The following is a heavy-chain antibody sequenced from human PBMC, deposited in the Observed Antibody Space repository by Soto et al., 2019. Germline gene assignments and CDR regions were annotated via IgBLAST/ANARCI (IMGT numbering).Heavy chain of an antibody. Sequence: SETLSLTCAVSGYSISSGYYWGWIRQPPGKGLEWIGSIYHSGSTYYNPSLKSRATISVDTSKNQFSLKLSSVTAADTAVYYCARDRYYYDSSGYSFDYWGQGTLVTVSS. J-gene: IGHJ4*02. CDR1: GYSISSGYY. CDR2: IYHSGST. V-gene: IGHV4-38-2*02. D-gene: IGHD3-22*01. CDR3: ARDRYYYDSSGYSFDY.